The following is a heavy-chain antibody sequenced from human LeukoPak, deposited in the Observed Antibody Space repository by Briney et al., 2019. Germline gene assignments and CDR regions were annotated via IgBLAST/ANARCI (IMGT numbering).Heavy chain of an antibody. D-gene: IGHD2-2*01. V-gene: IGHV4-59*01. Sequence: PSGTLSLTCTVSGGSISSYYWSWIRQPPGKGLEWIGYIYYSGSTNYNPSLKSRVTISVDTSKNQFSLKLSSVTAADTAVYYCARVRYCSSTSCYAGGYFDYWGQGTLVTVSS. CDR2: IYYSGST. CDR3: ARVRYCSSTSCYAGGYFDY. J-gene: IGHJ4*02. CDR1: GGSISSYY.